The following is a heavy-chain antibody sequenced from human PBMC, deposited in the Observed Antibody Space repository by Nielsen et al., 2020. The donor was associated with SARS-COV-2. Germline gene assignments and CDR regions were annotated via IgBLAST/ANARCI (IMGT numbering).Heavy chain of an antibody. CDR2: ISSSGSTI. D-gene: IGHD3-22*01. J-gene: IGHJ3*02. CDR3: ASVIAYRYDSSGYYLDAFDI. CDR1: GFTFSSYE. Sequence: GESLKISCAASGFTFSSYEMNWVRQAPGKGLEWVSYISSSGSTIYYADSVKGRFTISRDNAKNSLYLQMNSLRAEDTAVYYCASVIAYRYDSSGYYLDAFDIWGQGTMVTVSS. V-gene: IGHV3-48*03.